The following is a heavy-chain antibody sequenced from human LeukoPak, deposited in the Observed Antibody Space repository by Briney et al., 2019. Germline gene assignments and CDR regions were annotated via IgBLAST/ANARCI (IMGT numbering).Heavy chain of an antibody. V-gene: IGHV3-21*05. CDR1: GFTFSDSP. J-gene: IGHJ4*02. D-gene: IGHD6-13*01. Sequence: PGGSLRLSCSASGFTFSDSPMNWVRQAPGKGLQWLSYINKDSKYIYYSESVRGRFTISRDNAKNSLFLQMDSLRADDTAVYYCARDDISGWYSLGWGQGALVTVSS. CDR2: INKDSKYI. CDR3: ARDDISGWYSLG.